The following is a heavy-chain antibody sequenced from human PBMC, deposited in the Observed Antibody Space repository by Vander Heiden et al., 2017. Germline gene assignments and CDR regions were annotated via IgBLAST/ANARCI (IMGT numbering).Heavy chain of an antibody. CDR2: SNPNSGGT. CDR3: APQRARWVGEDTISDFDY. V-gene: IGHV1-2*02. Sequence: QVQLVQSGAEEKKPGASVKVSCTASGYTFTGYYMHWVRQAPGQGLEWMGWSNPNSGGTNYAKKFQGRVTMTRDTSISTAYRELSRLRSDETAVYDCAPQRARWVGEDTISDFDYWGQGTLVTVSS. CDR1: GYTFTGYY. D-gene: IGHD3-10*01. J-gene: IGHJ4*02.